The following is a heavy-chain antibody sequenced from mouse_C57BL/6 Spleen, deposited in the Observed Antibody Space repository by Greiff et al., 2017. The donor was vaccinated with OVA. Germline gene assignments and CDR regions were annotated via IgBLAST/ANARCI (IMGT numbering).Heavy chain of an antibody. V-gene: IGHV5-17*01. CDR2: ISSGSSTI. D-gene: IGHD2-3*01. J-gene: IGHJ2*01. CDR3: ARGDGYYGYFDY. Sequence: VQLQQSGGGLVKPGGSLKLSCAASGFTFSDYGMHWVRQAPEKGLEWVAYISSGSSTIYYADTVKGRFTISRDNAKNTLFLQMTSLRSEDTAMYYCARGDGYYGYFDYWGQGTTLTVSS. CDR1: GFTFSDYG.